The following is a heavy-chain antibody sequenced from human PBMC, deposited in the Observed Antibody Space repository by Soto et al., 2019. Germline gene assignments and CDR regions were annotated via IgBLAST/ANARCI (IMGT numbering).Heavy chain of an antibody. CDR1: GYTFTSYA. J-gene: IGHJ4*02. CDR3: ARGRLSIEALYYFDY. CDR2: INAGNGNT. Sequence: ASVKVSCKASGYTFTSYAMHWVRQAPGQRLEWMGWINAGNGNTKYSQKFQGRVTITRDTSASTAYMELSSLRSEDTAVYYCARGRLSIEALYYFDYWGQCTLVTVSS. D-gene: IGHD6-6*01. V-gene: IGHV1-3*01.